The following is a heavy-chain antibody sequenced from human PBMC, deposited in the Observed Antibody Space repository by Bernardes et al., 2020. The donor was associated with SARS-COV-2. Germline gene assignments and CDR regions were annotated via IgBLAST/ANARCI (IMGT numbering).Heavy chain of an antibody. V-gene: IGHV3-23*01. Sequence: GGSLRLSCAASGFTFSSYALSWVRQAPGQGLEWVSGISSSGNYTYYADSVKGRFTISRDNSKNTMYLQMNSLRVEDTAVYYCAKLGATSLEYYYYGLDVWGQGTTVTVSS. CDR1: GFTFSSYA. D-gene: IGHD1-26*01. CDR3: AKLGATSLEYYYYGLDV. CDR2: ISSSGNYT. J-gene: IGHJ6*02.